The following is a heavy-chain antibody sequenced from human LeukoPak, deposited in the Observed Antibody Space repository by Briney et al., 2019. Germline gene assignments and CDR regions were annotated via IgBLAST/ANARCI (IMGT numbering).Heavy chain of an antibody. Sequence: SETLSLTCTVSGGSISDAAYYWSWIRQHPGEGLEWIGSIHHSGSTYYNPSLKSRVTISVDTSKNQFSLKLSSVTAADTAVYYCARGADYYYDSSGYYPDAFDIWGQGTMVTVSS. CDR2: IHHSGST. CDR1: GGSISDAAYY. CDR3: ARGADYYYDSSGYYPDAFDI. D-gene: IGHD3-22*01. J-gene: IGHJ3*02. V-gene: IGHV4-39*07.